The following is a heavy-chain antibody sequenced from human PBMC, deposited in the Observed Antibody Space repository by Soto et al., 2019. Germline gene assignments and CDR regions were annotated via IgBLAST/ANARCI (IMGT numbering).Heavy chain of an antibody. D-gene: IGHD1-20*01. CDR3: VRGSNAPVS. CDR2: ISTRSSDT. Sequence: GGSLRLSCAASGFTFSDYYMSWIRQAPGKGLEWVSYISTRSSDTNYADSVKGRFTISRDNAKNAVYLQMDSLRVEDTAVYYCVRGSNAPVSWGQGTLVTVS. V-gene: IGHV3-11*05. CDR1: GFTFSDYY. J-gene: IGHJ1*01.